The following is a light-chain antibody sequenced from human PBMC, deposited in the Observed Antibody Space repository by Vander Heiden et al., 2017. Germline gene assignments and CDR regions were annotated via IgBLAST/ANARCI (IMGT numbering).Light chain of an antibody. J-gene: IGLJ2*01. CDR2: DNN. CDR3: GTWDTSLSAVV. V-gene: IGLV1-51*01. CDR1: SSNIGNNY. Sequence: QSVLTQPPSVSAPPGQKVTISCSGSSSNIGNNYVSWYQQFPGTAPKLLMYDNNKRPSGIPDRFSGSKSGTSATLGITGLQTGDEADYYCGTWDTSLSAVVFGGGTKLTVL.